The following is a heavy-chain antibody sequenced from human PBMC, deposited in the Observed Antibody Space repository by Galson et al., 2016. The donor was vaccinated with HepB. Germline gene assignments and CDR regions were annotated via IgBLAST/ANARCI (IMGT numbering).Heavy chain of an antibody. Sequence: SETLSLTCTVSGDSMITYYWSWIRQPPGKGLEWIGYIHYSGNTNYNPSLESRVTISVDTSKNQFSLKLSSVTAADTAVYYCARGTRWGAYNWFDPWGQGTLVTVSS. CDR2: IHYSGNT. J-gene: IGHJ5*02. D-gene: IGHD1-26*01. V-gene: IGHV4-59*01. CDR3: ARGTRWGAYNWFDP. CDR1: GDSMITYY.